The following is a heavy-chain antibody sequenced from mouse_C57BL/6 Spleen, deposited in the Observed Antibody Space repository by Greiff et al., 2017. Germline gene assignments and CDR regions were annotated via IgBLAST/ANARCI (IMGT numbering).Heavy chain of an antibody. D-gene: IGHD5-1-1*01. Sequence: EVHLVESGGGLVKPGGSLKLSCAASGFTFSSYAMSWVRQTPEKRLEWVATISDGGSYTYYPDNVQGRFTISRDNAKNNLYLQMSHLKSEDTAMYYCTRGGEIPDYWGKGTTLTVSS. V-gene: IGHV5-4*01. J-gene: IGHJ2*01. CDR3: TRGGEIPDY. CDR2: ISDGGSYT. CDR1: GFTFSSYA.